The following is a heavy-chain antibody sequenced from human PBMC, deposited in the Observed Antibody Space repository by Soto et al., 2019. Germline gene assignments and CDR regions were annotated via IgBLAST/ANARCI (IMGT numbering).Heavy chain of an antibody. J-gene: IGHJ4*02. Sequence: PRETLPRTCTVSVGSSNSYWGSWIRQPAGKGLEWIGRVYSSGTTDYNPSLNSRATMSVETSKNQFSLKLSSVTAADTAVYYCARDIASYAYGEGYWGQGIQVTVSS. CDR2: VYSSGTT. CDR1: VGSSNSYW. CDR3: ARDIASYAYGEGY. D-gene: IGHD2-21*01. V-gene: IGHV4-4*07.